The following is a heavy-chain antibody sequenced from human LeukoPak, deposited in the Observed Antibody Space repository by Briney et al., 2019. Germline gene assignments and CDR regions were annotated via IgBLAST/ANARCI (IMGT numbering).Heavy chain of an antibody. D-gene: IGHD3-10*01. CDR1: GYTFTSHL. CDR3: ARKTPPYGPFDY. CDR2: INPTNGDI. J-gene: IGHJ4*02. V-gene: IGHV1-46*01. Sequence: ASVKVSCKASGYTFTSHLIHWVRQAPGQGLEWMGVINPTNGDINYAQKFKGRVTMTRDTSASTVYMELSSLRSEDMAVYYCARKTPPYGPFDYWGQGTLVTVSS.